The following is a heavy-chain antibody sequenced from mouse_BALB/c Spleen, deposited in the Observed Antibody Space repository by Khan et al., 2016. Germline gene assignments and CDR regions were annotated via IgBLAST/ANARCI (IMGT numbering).Heavy chain of an antibody. CDR3: ARWRYHGSKDY. V-gene: IGHV3-1*02. CDR1: GHSLTSGYS. Sequence: EVQLQESGPDLVKPSQSLSLTCPVTGHSLTSGYSWHWIRQFPGNKLEWMGYIHYSGSTNYNPSLKSRISITRDTSKNQFFLQWNSVTTEDTATXYSARWRYHGSKDYWGQGTTLTVCS. D-gene: IGHD1-1*01. J-gene: IGHJ2*01. CDR2: IHYSGST.